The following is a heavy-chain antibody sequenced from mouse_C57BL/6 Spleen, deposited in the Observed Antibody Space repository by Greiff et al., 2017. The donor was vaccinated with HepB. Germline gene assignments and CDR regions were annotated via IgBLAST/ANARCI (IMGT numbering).Heavy chain of an antibody. CDR2: IHPNSGST. CDR1: GYTFTSYW. J-gene: IGHJ1*03. Sequence: VQLQQSGAELVKPGASVKLSCKASGYTFTSYWMHWVKQRPGQGLEWIGMIHPNSGSTNYNEKFKSKATLTVDKSSSTAYMQLSSLTSEDSAVYYCARPGDYGSSYWYFDVWGTGTTVTVSS. V-gene: IGHV1-64*01. D-gene: IGHD1-1*01. CDR3: ARPGDYGSSYWYFDV.